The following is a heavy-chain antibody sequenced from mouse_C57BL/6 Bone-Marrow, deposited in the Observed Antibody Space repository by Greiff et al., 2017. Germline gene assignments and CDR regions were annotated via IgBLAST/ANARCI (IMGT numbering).Heavy chain of an antibody. D-gene: IGHD2-1*01. CDR1: GYTFTSYW. CDR3: AREEVYDGNRAWFAY. Sequence: QVQLQQPGAELVMPGASVKLSCKASGYTFTSYWMHWVKQRPGQGLEWIGELDPSDSYTNYNQKFKGKSTLTVDKSSSTAYMQLSILTSADSAVYYWAREEVYDGNRAWFAYWGQGTVVTVSA. V-gene: IGHV1-69*01. CDR2: LDPSDSYT. J-gene: IGHJ3*01.